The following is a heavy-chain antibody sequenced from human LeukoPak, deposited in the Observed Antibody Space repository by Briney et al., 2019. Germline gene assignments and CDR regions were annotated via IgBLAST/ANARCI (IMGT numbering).Heavy chain of an antibody. D-gene: IGHD2-15*01. V-gene: IGHV3-33*01. CDR3: ARSLNIVVVVAAY. CDR1: GFTFSSYG. CDR2: IWYDGSNK. J-gene: IGHJ4*02. Sequence: GGSLRLSCAASGFTFSSYGMHWVRQAPGKGLEWVTVIWYDGSNKYYADSVKVRFTISKDNSKNTLYLQMNSLRAEDTAVYYCARSLNIVVVVAAYWGQGTLVTVSS.